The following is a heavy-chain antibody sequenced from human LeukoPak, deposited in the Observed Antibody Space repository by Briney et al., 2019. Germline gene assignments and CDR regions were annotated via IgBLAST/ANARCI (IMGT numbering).Heavy chain of an antibody. CDR1: GGSISSYY. CDR3: AGGGDYMFDP. CDR2: IYYSGST. Sequence: PSETLSLTCTVSGGSISSYYWSWIRQPPGKGLEWIGYIYYSGSTNYNPSLKSRVTISVDTSKNQFSLKLSSVTAADTAVYYCAGGGDYMFDPWGQGTLVTVSS. J-gene: IGHJ5*02. D-gene: IGHD4-11*01. V-gene: IGHV4-59*01.